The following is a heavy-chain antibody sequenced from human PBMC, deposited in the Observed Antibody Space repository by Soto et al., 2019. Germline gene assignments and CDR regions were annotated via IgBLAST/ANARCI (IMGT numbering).Heavy chain of an antibody. CDR2: INAGNGNT. J-gene: IGHJ6*02. Sequence: GASVKVSCKASGYTFTSYAVHWVRQAPGQRLEWMGWINAGNGNTKYSQKFQGRVTITRDTSASTAYMELSSLRSEDTAVYYCARDLGQQLVLFMDVWAKGPRSPSP. D-gene: IGHD6-13*01. V-gene: IGHV1-3*01. CDR1: GYTFTSYA. CDR3: ARDLGQQLVLFMDV.